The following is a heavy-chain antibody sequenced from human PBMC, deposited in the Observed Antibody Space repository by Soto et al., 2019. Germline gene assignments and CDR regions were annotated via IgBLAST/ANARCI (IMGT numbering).Heavy chain of an antibody. CDR2: IYWDDDK. J-gene: IGHJ6*04. CDR1: GFSLSTSGVG. D-gene: IGHD2-21*02. Sequence: QITLKESGPTLVKPTQTLTLTCTFSGFSLSTSGVGVGWIRQPPGKALEWLALIYWDDDKRYSPSLRSRLTTNKDTTENPLVLTMPYVAPVDTATYHCIQSRCGGNCLQSYASHYYYGMDVWGEGTPVTVST. CDR3: IQSRCGGNCLQSYASHYYYGMDV. V-gene: IGHV2-5*02.